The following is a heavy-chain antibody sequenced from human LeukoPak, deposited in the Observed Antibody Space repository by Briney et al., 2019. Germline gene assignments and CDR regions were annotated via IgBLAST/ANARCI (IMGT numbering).Heavy chain of an antibody. CDR1: GFTFDDYG. Sequence: PGGSLRLSCAASGFTFDDYGMGWVRQPPGKGLEWIASVYYGSSTYYNASLKSRVTISLNTSKNQFSLKLSSVTAADTAVYYCARGESSGWLDFWGQGTLVTVSS. V-gene: IGHV4-38-2*01. CDR3: ARGESSGWLDF. CDR2: VYYGSST. J-gene: IGHJ4*02. D-gene: IGHD6-19*01.